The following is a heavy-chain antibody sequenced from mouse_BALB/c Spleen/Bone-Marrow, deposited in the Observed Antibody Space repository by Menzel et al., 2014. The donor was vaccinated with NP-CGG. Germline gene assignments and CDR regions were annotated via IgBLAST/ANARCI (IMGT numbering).Heavy chain of an antibody. CDR1: GYTFTSYW. D-gene: IGHD4-1*01. CDR2: IYPGDGDT. Sequence: VQLQQSGAELARPGASVKLSCKASGYTFTSYWMQWVKQRPGQGLEWIGAIYPGDGDTRYTQKFKGKATLTADKSSSTAYMQLRSLASEDSAVYYCAREGWDEDYAMDYWGQGTSVTVSS. CDR3: AREGWDEDYAMDY. V-gene: IGHV1-87*01. J-gene: IGHJ4*01.